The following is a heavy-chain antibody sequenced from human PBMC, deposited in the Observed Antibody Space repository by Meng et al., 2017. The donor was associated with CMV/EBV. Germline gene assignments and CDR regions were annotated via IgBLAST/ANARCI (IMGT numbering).Heavy chain of an antibody. Sequence: LRLSCAISGDSVSSNSAAWNWIRQSPSRGLEWLGRTYYRSKWYNDYAVSVKSRITINPDTSKNQFSLQLNSVTPEDTAVYYCNLDILTGYEAYGMDVWGQGTTVTVSS. V-gene: IGHV6-1*01. CDR2: TYYRSKWYN. J-gene: IGHJ6*02. D-gene: IGHD3-9*01. CDR1: GDSVSSNSAA. CDR3: NLDILTGYEAYGMDV.